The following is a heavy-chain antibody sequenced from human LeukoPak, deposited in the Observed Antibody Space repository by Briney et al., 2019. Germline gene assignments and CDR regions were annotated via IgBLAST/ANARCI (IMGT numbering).Heavy chain of an antibody. V-gene: IGHV4-34*01. CDR2: INHSGST. Sequence: SETLSLTCTVSGGSISSYYWSWIRQPPGKGLEWIGEINHSGSTNYNPSLKSRVTISVDTSKNQFSLKLSSVTAADTAVYYCATRQGYYYGSGSYYYNDYWGQGTLVTVSS. J-gene: IGHJ4*02. CDR1: GGSISSYY. D-gene: IGHD3-10*01. CDR3: ATRQGYYYGSGSYYYNDY.